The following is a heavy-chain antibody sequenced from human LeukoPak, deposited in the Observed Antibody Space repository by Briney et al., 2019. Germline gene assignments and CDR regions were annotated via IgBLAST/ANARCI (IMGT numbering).Heavy chain of an antibody. J-gene: IGHJ4*02. CDR2: IYHSGST. V-gene: IGHV4-38-2*02. Sequence: SETLSLTCTVSDDSITSFYWSWIRQPPGKGLEWIGSIYHSGSTYYNPSLKSRVTISVDTSKNQFSLKLSSVTAADTAVYYCAREQGPYWGQGTLVTVSS. CDR1: DDSITSFY. CDR3: AREQGPY.